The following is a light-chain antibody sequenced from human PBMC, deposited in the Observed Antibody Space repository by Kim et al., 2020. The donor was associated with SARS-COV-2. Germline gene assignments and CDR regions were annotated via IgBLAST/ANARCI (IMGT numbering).Light chain of an antibody. CDR3: QQYNSNPLT. CDR1: QSISSW. V-gene: IGKV1-5*03. CDR2: KAS. Sequence: DIQMTQSPSTLSASVGDRVTITCRASQSISSWLAWYQQKPGKAPKLLIYKASSLESGVPSRFSGSGSGTEFTLTISSLQPDDFATYSCQQYNSNPLTFGGGTKVDIK. J-gene: IGKJ4*01.